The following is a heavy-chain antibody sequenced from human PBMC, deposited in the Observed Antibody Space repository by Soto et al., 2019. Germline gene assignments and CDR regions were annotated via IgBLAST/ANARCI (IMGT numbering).Heavy chain of an antibody. CDR3: AKDSEGSSWYDAFDI. CDR2: ISGSGGST. Sequence: PSETLSLTCAVYGGSFSGYYWSWIRQPPGKGLEWVSAISGSGGSTYYADSVKGRFTISRDNSKNTLYLQMNSLRAEDTAVYYCAKDSEGSSWYDAFDIWGQGTMVNVS. D-gene: IGHD6-13*01. J-gene: IGHJ3*02. V-gene: IGHV3-23*01. CDR1: GGSFSGYY.